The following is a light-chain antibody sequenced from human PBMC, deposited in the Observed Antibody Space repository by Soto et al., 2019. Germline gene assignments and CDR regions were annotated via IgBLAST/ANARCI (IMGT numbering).Light chain of an antibody. J-gene: IGLJ3*02. CDR3: LLSYRTSWX. CDR1: TGAVTNGHY. CDR2: DTS. V-gene: IGLV7-46*01. Sequence: QAVVTQEPSLTVSPGGTVTLTCGSSTGAVTNGHYPYWFQQKPGQAPRTLIYDTSIKHSWTPGRFSGSLFGGKAALTLSGAQPEDEAEYYCLLSYRTSWXFGGGTKLTVL.